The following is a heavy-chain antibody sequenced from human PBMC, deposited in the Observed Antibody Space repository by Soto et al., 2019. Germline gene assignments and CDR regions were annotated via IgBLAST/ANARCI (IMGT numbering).Heavy chain of an antibody. D-gene: IGHD6-6*01. CDR1: GFPFTSYG. Sequence: QVQLVESGGGVVQPGRSLRLSCAASGFPFTSYGMHWVHQAPGKGLEWVAAMSNDGSNKYYVDSVKGRFTITRDNSKNTLYLQMNSLRAEDTAVYYCAKEGLSTAARQGVFDYWGQGTLVTVSS. CDR2: MSNDGSNK. CDR3: AKEGLSTAARQGVFDY. V-gene: IGHV3-30*18. J-gene: IGHJ4*02.